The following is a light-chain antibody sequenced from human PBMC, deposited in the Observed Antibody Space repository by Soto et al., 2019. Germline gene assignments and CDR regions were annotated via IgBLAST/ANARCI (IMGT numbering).Light chain of an antibody. V-gene: IGKV3-15*01. Sequence: EIVMTQSPATLSVSPGERATLSCRASQSVSSKLAWYQHNPGQAPGLLIYGTSTRATGVPARFSGSGSGTEFTLTISSLQSEDFAVYYCQQYYDWPPWTFGQGTKVEIK. CDR2: GTS. CDR3: QQYYDWPPWT. CDR1: QSVSSK. J-gene: IGKJ1*01.